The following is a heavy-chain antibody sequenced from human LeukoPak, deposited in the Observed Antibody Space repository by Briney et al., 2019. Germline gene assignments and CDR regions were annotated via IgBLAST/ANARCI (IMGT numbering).Heavy chain of an antibody. CDR2: IYSGGST. CDR3: ASDLATTHYYFDY. CDR1: GFTVSSNY. V-gene: IGHV3-66*01. D-gene: IGHD4-11*01. Sequence: GGSLRLSCAASGFTVSSNYMSWVRQPPGKGLEWVSVIYSGGSTYYADSVKGRFTISRDNSKNTLYLQMNSLRAEDTAVYYCASDLATTHYYFDYWGQGTLVTVSS. J-gene: IGHJ4*02.